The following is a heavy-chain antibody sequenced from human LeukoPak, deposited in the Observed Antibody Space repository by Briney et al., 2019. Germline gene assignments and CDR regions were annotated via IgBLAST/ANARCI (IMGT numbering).Heavy chain of an antibody. CDR1: GFTFSSFA. Sequence: GGSLTLSCAASGFTFSSFAMHWVRQAPGKGLEYLSAIYSDGSRTYYADSVKGRFTIPRDNSKNTLYFEMSSLRVEDTAVYYCVKSPGSGWPVWGQGTLLTVSS. CDR2: IYSDGSRT. D-gene: IGHD6-19*01. CDR3: VKSPGSGWPV. V-gene: IGHV3-64D*06. J-gene: IGHJ4*02.